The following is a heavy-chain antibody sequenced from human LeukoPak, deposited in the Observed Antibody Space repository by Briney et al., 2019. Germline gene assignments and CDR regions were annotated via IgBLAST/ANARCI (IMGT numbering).Heavy chain of an antibody. V-gene: IGHV5-51*01. CDR3: ARLLGPMVARGYFDF. CDR2: IYPGDSDT. D-gene: IGHD2-15*01. J-gene: IGHJ4*02. Sequence: GESLKISCKGSGYRFTSDWIGRVRQMPGKGLEWMGIIYPGDSDTRYSPSFQGQVTISADKSISSAYLQWSSLKASDTAMYYCARLLGPMVARGYFDFWGQGTLVTVSS. CDR1: GYRFTSDW.